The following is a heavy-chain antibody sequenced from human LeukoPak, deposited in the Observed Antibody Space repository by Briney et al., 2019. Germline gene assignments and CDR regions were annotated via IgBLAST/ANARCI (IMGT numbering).Heavy chain of an antibody. CDR1: GFTFSSYA. Sequence: GSLRLSCAASGFTFSSYAMSWVRQAPGKGLEWVSAISGSGGSTYYADSVKGRFTISRDNSKNTLYLQMTSLRAEDTAVYYCAKDSCSSASFRGYFDYWGQGTLVTVSS. D-gene: IGHD2-2*01. J-gene: IGHJ4*02. CDR2: ISGSGGST. CDR3: AKDSCSSASFRGYFDY. V-gene: IGHV3-23*01.